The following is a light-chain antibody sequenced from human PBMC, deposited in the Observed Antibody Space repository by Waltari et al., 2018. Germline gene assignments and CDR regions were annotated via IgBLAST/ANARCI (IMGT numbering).Light chain of an antibody. V-gene: IGLV2-14*03. CDR1: SSDVGAYNY. Sequence: QSALTQPASVSGSPGPSITISCTGPSSDVGAYNYVSWYHQHPGKAPKLMIFDVSNRPSGVSNRFSGSKSGNTASLTISGLQAEDEADYYCSSYISSSTLELFGGGTSLTVL. CDR2: DVS. J-gene: IGLJ2*01. CDR3: SSYISSSTLEL.